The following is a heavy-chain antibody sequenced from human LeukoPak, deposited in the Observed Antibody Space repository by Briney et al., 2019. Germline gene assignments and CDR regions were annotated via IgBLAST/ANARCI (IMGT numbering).Heavy chain of an antibody. D-gene: IGHD3-9*01. V-gene: IGHV1-46*03. J-gene: IGHJ4*02. CDR3: ARGAYDILTGERVDY. CDR1: GYTFTSYY. Sequence: ASVKVSCKASGYTFTSYYMHWVRQAPGQGLEWMGIINPSGGSTSYAQKFQGRGTMTRDTSTSTVYMELSSLRSEDTAVYYCARGAYDILTGERVDYWGQGTLVTVSS. CDR2: INPSGGST.